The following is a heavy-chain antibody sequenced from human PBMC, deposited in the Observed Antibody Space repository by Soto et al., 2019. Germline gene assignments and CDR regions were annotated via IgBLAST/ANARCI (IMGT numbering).Heavy chain of an antibody. J-gene: IGHJ5*02. CDR3: ARYRTTKTATSGWYSPGWFDP. V-gene: IGHV3-23*01. CDR1: GFTFSSYA. Sequence: GGSLRLSCAASGFTFSSYAMSWVRQAPGKGLEWVSSISGSGGSTYYADSVKGRFTISRDNSKNTLYLQMNSLRAEDTAVYYCARYRTTKTATSGWYSPGWFDPWGQGTLVTVSS. D-gene: IGHD6-19*01. CDR2: ISGSGGST.